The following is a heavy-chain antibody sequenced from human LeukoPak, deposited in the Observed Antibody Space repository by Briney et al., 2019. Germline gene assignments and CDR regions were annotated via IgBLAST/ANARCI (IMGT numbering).Heavy chain of an antibody. V-gene: IGHV1-2*02. J-gene: IGHJ3*02. Sequence: ASVKVSCKASGYTFTGYYMHWVRQAPGQGLEWMGWINPNSGGTNYAQKFQGRVTMTRDTSISTAYMELSRLRSGDTAVYYCAREAGATDAFDIWGQGTMVTVFS. CDR1: GYTFTGYY. D-gene: IGHD1-26*01. CDR2: INPNSGGT. CDR3: AREAGATDAFDI.